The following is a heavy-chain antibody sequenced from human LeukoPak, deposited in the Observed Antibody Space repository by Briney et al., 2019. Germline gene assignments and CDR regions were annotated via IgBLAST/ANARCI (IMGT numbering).Heavy chain of an antibody. Sequence: ASVKVSCKASGYTFTSYYMHWVRQAPGQGLEWMGIINPSGGSTSYAQKFQGRVTMTRDTSTSTVYMELSSLRSEDTAVYYCASCTGIAVACGYWGQGTLVTVSS. CDR3: ASCTGIAVACGY. CDR1: GYTFTSYY. D-gene: IGHD6-19*01. J-gene: IGHJ4*02. CDR2: INPSGGST. V-gene: IGHV1-46*01.